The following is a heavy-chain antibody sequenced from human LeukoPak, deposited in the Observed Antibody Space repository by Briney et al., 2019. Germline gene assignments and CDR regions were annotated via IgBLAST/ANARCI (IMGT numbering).Heavy chain of an antibody. D-gene: IGHD3-22*01. CDR3: ARDAGRYYDSSGYRDAFDI. Sequence: SETLSLTCTVSGGSISSYYWSLIRQPAGKGLEWIGRIYTSGSTNYNPSLESRVTMSVDTSENRFSLKLSSVTAADTAVYYCARDAGRYYDSSGYRDAFDIWGQGTMVTVSS. V-gene: IGHV4-4*07. J-gene: IGHJ3*02. CDR2: IYTSGST. CDR1: GGSISSYY.